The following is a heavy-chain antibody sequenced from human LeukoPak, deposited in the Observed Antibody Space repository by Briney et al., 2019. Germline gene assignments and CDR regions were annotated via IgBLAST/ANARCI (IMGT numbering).Heavy chain of an antibody. CDR3: ARGPRYNWNVAHFDY. D-gene: IGHD1-1*01. Sequence: GGSLRLSCAASGFTFSSYGMHWVRQAPGKGLEWVAFIRYDGSNKYYADSVKGRFTISRDNSKNTLYLQMNSLRAEDTAVYYCARGPRYNWNVAHFDYWGQGTLVTVSS. V-gene: IGHV3-30*02. J-gene: IGHJ4*02. CDR2: IRYDGSNK. CDR1: GFTFSSYG.